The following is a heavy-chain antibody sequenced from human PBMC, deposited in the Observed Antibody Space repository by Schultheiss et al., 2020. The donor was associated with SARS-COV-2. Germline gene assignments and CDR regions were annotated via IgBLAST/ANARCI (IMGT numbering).Heavy chain of an antibody. J-gene: IGHJ4*02. CDR3: ARGFYSSSSFDY. V-gene: IGHV1-69*06. Sequence: KISCKASGYTFTSYGISWVRQAPGQGLEWMGGIIPIFGTANYAQKFQGRVTITADKSTSTAYMELSSLRSEDTAVYYCARGFYSSSSFDYWGQGTLVTVSS. CDR1: GYTFTSYG. CDR2: IIPIFGTA. D-gene: IGHD6-6*01.